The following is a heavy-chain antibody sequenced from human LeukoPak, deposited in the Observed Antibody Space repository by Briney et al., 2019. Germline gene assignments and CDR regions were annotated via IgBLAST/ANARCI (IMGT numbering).Heavy chain of an antibody. CDR3: ARGRYSYGYSGPYYFDY. Sequence: SETLSLTCTVSGGSISSYYWSWIRQPPGEGLEWIGYIYYSGSTNYNPSLKSRVTISVDTSKNQFSLKLSSVTAADTAVYYCARGRYSYGYSGPYYFDYWGQGTLVTVSS. CDR2: IYYSGST. V-gene: IGHV4-59*12. D-gene: IGHD5-18*01. CDR1: GGSISSYY. J-gene: IGHJ4*02.